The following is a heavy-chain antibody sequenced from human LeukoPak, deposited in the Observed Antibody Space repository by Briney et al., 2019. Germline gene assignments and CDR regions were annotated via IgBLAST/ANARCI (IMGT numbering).Heavy chain of an antibody. J-gene: IGHJ1*01. Sequence: SETLSLTCTVSGGSINTYFWSWIRQPPGKGLDWIGYIYYSGSTNYNPSLKSRVTISVDTSKNQFSLKLSSVTAADTAVYYCARGVTGGWYGDFQHWGQGTLVTVSS. V-gene: IGHV4-59*01. D-gene: IGHD6-19*01. CDR3: ARGVTGGWYGDFQH. CDR2: IYYSGST. CDR1: GGSINTYF.